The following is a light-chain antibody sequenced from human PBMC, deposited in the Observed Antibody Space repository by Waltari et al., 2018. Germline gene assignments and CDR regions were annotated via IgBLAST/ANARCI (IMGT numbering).Light chain of an antibody. J-gene: IGLJ1*01. CDR3: CSFAGSSTYYV. V-gene: IGLV2-23*02. CDR1: SRDVGTYNL. CDR2: EVT. Sequence: QSALTQPASVSGSPGQSITISCTGTSRDVGTYNLASWYQQPPGKAPKLMIYEVTNRPSGVSNRFSGSKSGNTASLTISGLQAEDEAEYYCCSFAGSSTYYVFGTGTKVTVL.